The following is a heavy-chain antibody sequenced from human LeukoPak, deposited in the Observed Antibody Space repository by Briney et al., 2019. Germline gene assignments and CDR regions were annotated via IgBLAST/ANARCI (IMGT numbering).Heavy chain of an antibody. CDR2: INHSGTT. J-gene: IGHJ5*02. Sequence: PSETLSLTCAVYGGSFNYYWSWIRQPPGKGLEWIGEINHSGTTNYNPSLKSRVTISVDTSKNQFSLKLSSVTAADTAVYYCARVLGRIPRGWFDPWGQGALVTVSS. CDR1: GGSFNYY. V-gene: IGHV4-34*01. CDR3: ARVLGRIPRGWFDP. D-gene: IGHD3-10*01.